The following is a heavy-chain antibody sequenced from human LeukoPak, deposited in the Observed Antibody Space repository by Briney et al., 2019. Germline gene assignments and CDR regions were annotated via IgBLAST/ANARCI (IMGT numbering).Heavy chain of an antibody. J-gene: IGHJ6*02. CDR2: INPNSGGT. D-gene: IGHD4-17*01. Sequence: GASVKVSFKSAGYTFTGYYLHGVRQAPGQELEWMGWINPNSGGTNYAQMFQGRVTMTRDTSISTAYMGLSRLRSDDTAVYYCARVSTVTIGYYYGMDVWGQGTTVTVSS. CDR3: ARVSTVTIGYYYGMDV. V-gene: IGHV1-2*02. CDR1: GYTFTGYY.